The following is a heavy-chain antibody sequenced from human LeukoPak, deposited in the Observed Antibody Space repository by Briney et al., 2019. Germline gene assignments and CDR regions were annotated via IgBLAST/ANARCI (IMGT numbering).Heavy chain of an antibody. CDR3: ARDPLEWSLSPSNWFVP. D-gene: IGHD3-3*01. V-gene: IGHV3-7*01. Sequence: GRSLRLSCAASGFTFSSYWMSWVRQAPGKGLEWVANIKQDGSEKYYVDSVKGRFTISRDNAKNSLYLQMNSLRAEDTAVYYCARDPLEWSLSPSNWFVPWGQGTLVTVSS. CDR2: IKQDGSEK. J-gene: IGHJ5*02. CDR1: GFTFSSYW.